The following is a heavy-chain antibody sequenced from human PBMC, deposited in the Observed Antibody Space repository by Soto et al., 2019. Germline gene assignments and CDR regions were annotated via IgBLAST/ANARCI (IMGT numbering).Heavy chain of an antibody. Sequence: ASVKVSCKASGYTFTSYDINWVRQATGQGLEWMGWMNPNSGNTGYAQKFQGRVTMTRNTSISTAYMELSSLRSEDTAVYYCAAITMVRGVIITSALDYWGQGTLVTVSS. CDR3: AAITMVRGVIITSALDY. CDR1: GYTFTSYD. D-gene: IGHD3-10*01. CDR2: MNPNSGNT. J-gene: IGHJ4*02. V-gene: IGHV1-8*01.